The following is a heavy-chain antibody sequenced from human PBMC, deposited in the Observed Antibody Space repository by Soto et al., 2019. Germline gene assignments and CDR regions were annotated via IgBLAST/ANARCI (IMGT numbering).Heavy chain of an antibody. CDR3: AKRRGAGGHFDY. J-gene: IGHJ4*02. D-gene: IGHD2-15*01. CDR1: GFTFSSYA. CDR2: VSIGGST. V-gene: IGHV3-23*01. Sequence: SGGSLRLSCAASGFTFSSYAMGWFRQGPGKGLEWVAVVSIGGSTHYADSVRGRFTISRDNSKNTLSLQMNSLTAEDTAVYFCAKRRGAGGHFDYWGQGALVTVSS.